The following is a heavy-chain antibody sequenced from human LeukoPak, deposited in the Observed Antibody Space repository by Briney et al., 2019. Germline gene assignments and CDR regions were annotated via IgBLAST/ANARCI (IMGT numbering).Heavy chain of an antibody. CDR1: GFAFSSYA. V-gene: IGHV3-30-3*01. Sequence: GGSLRLSCAASGFAFSSYAIHWVRQAQGKGLEWVAVISYDGTYKYYADSVRGRFNISRDNSKNTLFLQMNSLRAEDTAVYYCARDPHYGSGSSFDYWGQGTLVTVSS. J-gene: IGHJ4*02. CDR2: ISYDGTYK. D-gene: IGHD3-10*01. CDR3: ARDPHYGSGSSFDY.